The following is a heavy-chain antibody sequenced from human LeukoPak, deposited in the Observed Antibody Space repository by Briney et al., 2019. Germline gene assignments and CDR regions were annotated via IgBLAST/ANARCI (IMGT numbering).Heavy chain of an antibody. CDR2: FIPIFATT. J-gene: IGHJ4*02. CDR3: ARHQEAAAASGYFDY. Sequence: SVKVSCKASGGTFSSDTISWVRQAPGQSLEWMGGFIPIFATTHFAQKFRDRVTFTADDSTGTAYMELSSLRSDDTAMYYCARHQEAAAASGYFDYWGQGNPGHRLL. D-gene: IGHD6-13*01. V-gene: IGHV1-69*13. CDR1: GGTFSSDT.